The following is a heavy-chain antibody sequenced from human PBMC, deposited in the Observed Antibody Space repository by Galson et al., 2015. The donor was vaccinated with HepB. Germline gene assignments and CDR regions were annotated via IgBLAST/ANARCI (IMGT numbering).Heavy chain of an antibody. J-gene: IGHJ6*02. D-gene: IGHD5/OR15-5a*01. V-gene: IGHV1-69*02. CDR3: ARYPSDVYDEYGMDV. Sequence: RQAPGQGLEWMGRIIPTLGIANYAQKFQGRVTITADKSTSTAYMELSSLRSEDTAVYYCARYPSDVYDEYGMDVWGQGTTVTVSS. CDR2: IIPTLGIA.